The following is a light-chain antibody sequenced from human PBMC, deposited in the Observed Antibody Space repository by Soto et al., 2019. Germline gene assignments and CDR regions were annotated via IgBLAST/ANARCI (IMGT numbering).Light chain of an antibody. CDR2: AAS. CDR3: QQSYTTLQYT. Sequence: DIQMTQSPSSLSSSIGDRVTITCRASQSISNYLNWYQQKAGKAPKLLIYAASSLQGGVPSRFGGSGFGTDFTLIIFSLQPDDFVTYCCQQSYTTLQYTFGQGTKLEIK. CDR1: QSISNY. V-gene: IGKV1-39*01. J-gene: IGKJ2*01.